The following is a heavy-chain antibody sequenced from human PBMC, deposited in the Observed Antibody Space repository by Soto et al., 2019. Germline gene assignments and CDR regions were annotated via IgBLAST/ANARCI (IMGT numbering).Heavy chain of an antibody. CDR2: IIPILGIA. CDR3: ARDQGYCSSTSCYYFDY. CDR1: GGTFSSYT. J-gene: IGHJ4*02. V-gene: IGHV1-69*08. D-gene: IGHD2-2*01. Sequence: QVQLVQSGAEVKKPGSSVKVSCKASGGTFSSYTISWVRQAPGQGLEWMGRIIPILGIAKYAQKFEGRVTMTAEKSTSTAYMDLSSLRSEDTAVYYCARDQGYCSSTSCYYFDYWGQGTLVTVSS.